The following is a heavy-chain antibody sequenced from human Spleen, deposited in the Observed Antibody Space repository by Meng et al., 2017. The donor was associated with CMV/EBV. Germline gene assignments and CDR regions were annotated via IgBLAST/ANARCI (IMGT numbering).Heavy chain of an antibody. CDR1: GYTFTTYW. Sequence: GESLKISCEASGYTFTTYWIGWVRQTPGKGLEWMGIIYPGDYDTKYSPSFQGQVNISADRSITTAYLQWNSLKASDTAIYYFARNYDFWSGYYPDSFDIWGQGTMVTVSS. D-gene: IGHD3-3*01. J-gene: IGHJ3*02. CDR2: IYPGDYDT. V-gene: IGHV5-51*01. CDR3: ARNYDFWSGYYPDSFDI.